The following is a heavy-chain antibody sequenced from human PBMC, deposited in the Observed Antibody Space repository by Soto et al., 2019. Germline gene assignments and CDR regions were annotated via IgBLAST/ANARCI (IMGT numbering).Heavy chain of an antibody. CDR3: ARARITMVRGVIISQNFLDY. V-gene: IGHV1-69*01. J-gene: IGHJ4*02. Sequence: VNVSCKASGGTFSGYAISWVRQAPGQGLDWMGGIIPIFGTANYAQKFQGRVTITADESTSTAYMELSSLRSEDTAVYYCARARITMVRGVIISQNFLDYWGQGTLVTVSS. D-gene: IGHD3-10*01. CDR1: GGTFSGYA. CDR2: IIPIFGTA.